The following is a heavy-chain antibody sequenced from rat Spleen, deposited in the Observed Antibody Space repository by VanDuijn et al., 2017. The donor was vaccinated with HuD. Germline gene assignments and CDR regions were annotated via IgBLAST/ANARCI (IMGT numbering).Heavy chain of an antibody. Sequence: QVQLKETGPDLVQLTQTLSLTCTVSGFSLSSHGVIWVRQPPGKGLEWMGVIWGNGNTNYSSALKSRLTISRDTSKSQVFLKMNRLQTEDTAMYFCARWKYTTDWFTYWGQGVMVTVSS. V-gene: IGHV2S61*01. CDR1: GFSLSSHG. CDR3: ARWKYTTDWFTY. CDR2: IWGNGNT. J-gene: IGHJ2*01. D-gene: IGHD1-6*01.